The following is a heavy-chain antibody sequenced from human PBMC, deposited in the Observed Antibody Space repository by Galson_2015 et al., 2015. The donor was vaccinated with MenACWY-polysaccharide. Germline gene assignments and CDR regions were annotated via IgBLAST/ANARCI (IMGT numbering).Heavy chain of an antibody. CDR2: ISGSGVTT. Sequence: SLRLSCAASGFTFSSYAMNWVRQAPEKGLEWVSGISGSGVTTNYADSVTGRFTISRDNSKNTLHLQMSSLTAEDTAVYYCAKGGDQRAWGQGTLVTVSS. J-gene: IGHJ5*02. D-gene: IGHD2-2*01. CDR1: GFTFSSYA. V-gene: IGHV3-23*01. CDR3: AKGGDQRA.